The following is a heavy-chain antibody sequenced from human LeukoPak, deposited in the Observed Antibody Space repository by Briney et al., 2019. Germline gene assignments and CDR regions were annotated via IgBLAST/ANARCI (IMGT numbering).Heavy chain of an antibody. J-gene: IGHJ6*02. CDR3: ASPVVVAATRYYYYGMDV. CDR2: IIPILGIA. D-gene: IGHD2-15*01. V-gene: IGHV1-69*04. Sequence: ASVKVSCKASGGTFSSYAIIWVRQAPGQGLEWMGRIIPILGIANYAHKFQGRVTITADKSTSTAYVELSSLRSEDTAVYYCASPVVVAATRYYYYGMDVWGQGTTVTVSS. CDR1: GGTFSSYA.